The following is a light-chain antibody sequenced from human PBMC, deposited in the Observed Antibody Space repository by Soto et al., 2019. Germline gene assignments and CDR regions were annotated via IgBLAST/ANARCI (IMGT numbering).Light chain of an antibody. Sequence: EIVLTQSPATLSLSPGERATLSCRASQSVNIYLAWYQQKPGQAPRLLIYDASNRATGIPARFSGSGSGTDFTLTISSLEPEDIAVYCCQQRSNWRVTFGGGTKVDIK. J-gene: IGKJ4*01. CDR2: DAS. CDR3: QQRSNWRVT. CDR1: QSVNIY. V-gene: IGKV3-11*01.